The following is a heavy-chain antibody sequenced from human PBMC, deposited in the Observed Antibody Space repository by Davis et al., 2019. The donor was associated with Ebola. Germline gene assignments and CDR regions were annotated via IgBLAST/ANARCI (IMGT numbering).Heavy chain of an antibody. J-gene: IGHJ4*02. CDR2: ISGSGGST. Sequence: GGSLRLSCAASGFTFSSYAMSWVRQAPGKGLEWVSVISGSGGSTYYADSVKGRFTISRDNSKNTLYLQMNSPRAEDTALYYCARGDGYNFWDYWGQGTLVTVSS. V-gene: IGHV3-23*01. CDR3: ARGDGYNFWDY. CDR1: GFTFSSYA. D-gene: IGHD5-24*01.